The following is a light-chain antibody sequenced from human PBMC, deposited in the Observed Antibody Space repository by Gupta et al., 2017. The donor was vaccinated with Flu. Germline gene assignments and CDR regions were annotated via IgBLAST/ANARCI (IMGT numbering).Light chain of an antibody. CDR2: AAS. CDR3: QHRYSTPCI. V-gene: IGKV1-39*01. CDR1: QRISSY. J-gene: IGKJ2*02. Sequence: DIQMTQSPSSLSASVGDRVTITCRASQRISSYLNWYQQKPGKAPKLLIYAASRVQSGVPSRFSGSGSGTDFTLTISRLQPEDFATYYCQHRYSTPCIFGQGTKMDIK.